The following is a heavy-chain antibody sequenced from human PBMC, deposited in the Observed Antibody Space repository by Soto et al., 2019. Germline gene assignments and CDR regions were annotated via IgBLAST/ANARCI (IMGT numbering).Heavy chain of an antibody. CDR3: AKDLGSSGYLFDY. V-gene: IGHV3-30*18. Sequence: PGRSLGLSCAASGFTFSSYGMHWVRQAPGKGLEWVAVISYDGSNKYYADSVKGRFTISRDNSKNTLYLQMNSLRAEDTAVYYCAKDLGSSGYLFDYWGQGTLVTVSS. CDR2: ISYDGSNK. D-gene: IGHD3-22*01. CDR1: GFTFSSYG. J-gene: IGHJ4*02.